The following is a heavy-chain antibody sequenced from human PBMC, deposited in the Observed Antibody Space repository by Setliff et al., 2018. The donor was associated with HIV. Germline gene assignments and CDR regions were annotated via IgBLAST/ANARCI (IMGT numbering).Heavy chain of an antibody. CDR1: GFTLSNFA. CDR3: VKGDSAAGRYYSYMDV. J-gene: IGHJ6*04. Sequence: SLKISCEGSGFTLSNFAMHWVRQAPGKGLEWVSGINWNGDIMGYVDSVRGRFIVSRDNVKNSVHLQMDSLTTEDTALYYCVKGDSAAGRYYSYMDVWGKGTTVTVSS. CDR2: INWNGDIM. V-gene: IGHV3-9*01. D-gene: IGHD6-13*01.